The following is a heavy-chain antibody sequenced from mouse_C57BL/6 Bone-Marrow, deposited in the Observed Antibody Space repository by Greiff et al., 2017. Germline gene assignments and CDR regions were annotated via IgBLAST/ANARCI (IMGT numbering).Heavy chain of an antibody. CDR3: AREGSSYDWYFDV. Sequence: QVQLQQPGAELVKPGASVKLSCKASGYTFTSYWMHWVKQRPGQGLEWIGMIHPNSGSTNYNEKFKSKATLTVDKSSSTAYMQLSSLTSEDSAVYDCAREGSSYDWYFDVWGTGTTVTVSS. V-gene: IGHV1-64*01. CDR1: GYTFTSYW. D-gene: IGHD1-1*01. J-gene: IGHJ1*03. CDR2: IHPNSGST.